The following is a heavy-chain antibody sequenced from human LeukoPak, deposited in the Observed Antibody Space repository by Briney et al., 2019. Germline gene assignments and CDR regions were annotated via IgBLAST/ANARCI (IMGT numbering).Heavy chain of an antibody. V-gene: IGHV1-46*01. CDR1: GYTFTSYY. CDR3: ARSSGGNPKFDY. Sequence: ASVKVSCTASGYTFTSYYMHWVRQAPGQGLEWMGIINPSGGSTSCAQKFQGRVTMTRDMSTSTVYMELSSLRSEDTAVYYCARSSGGNPKFDYWGQGTLVTVSS. D-gene: IGHD4-23*01. J-gene: IGHJ4*02. CDR2: INPSGGST.